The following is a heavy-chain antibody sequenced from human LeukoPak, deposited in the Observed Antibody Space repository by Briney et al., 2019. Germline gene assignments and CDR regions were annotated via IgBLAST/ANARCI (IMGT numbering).Heavy chain of an antibody. CDR3: ARVRYSGSYWDY. CDR2: INPNSGGT. Sequence: ASVKVPCKASGYTFTGYYMHWVRQAPGQGLEWMGWINPNSGGTNYAQKFQGRVTMTRDTSISTAYMELSRLRSDDTAVYYCARVRYSGSYWDYWGQGTLVTVSS. V-gene: IGHV1-2*02. J-gene: IGHJ4*02. CDR1: GYTFTGYY. D-gene: IGHD1-26*01.